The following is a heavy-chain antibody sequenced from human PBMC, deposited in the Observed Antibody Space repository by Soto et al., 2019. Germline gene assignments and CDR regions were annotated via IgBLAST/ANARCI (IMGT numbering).Heavy chain of an antibody. J-gene: IGHJ4*02. D-gene: IGHD3-3*01. V-gene: IGHV1-58*02. CDR1: GVTFDSSA. CDR2: IVVGSGNT. CDR3: AAGYDFWSGSSY. Sequence: SFKVSCKASGVTFDSSAMQGVRLARGQRLEWIGWIVVGSGNTNYAQKFQERVTITRDMSTSTAYMELSSLRSEDTAVYYCAAGYDFWSGSSYWGQGTLVTVSS.